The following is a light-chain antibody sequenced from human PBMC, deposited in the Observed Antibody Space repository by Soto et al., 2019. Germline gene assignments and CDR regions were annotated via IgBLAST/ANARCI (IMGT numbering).Light chain of an antibody. CDR3: QQYRSYPWT. J-gene: IGKJ1*01. CDR1: QSIDSW. Sequence: DFQMTQSPSTLSASVGDRVTITCRASQSIDSWLAWYQQKPGKAPKFLIYQASHLESGVPSRFSDSGSGTEFTLTISSLQPDDFATYYCQQYRSYPWTFGQGTKVDIK. V-gene: IGKV1-5*03. CDR2: QAS.